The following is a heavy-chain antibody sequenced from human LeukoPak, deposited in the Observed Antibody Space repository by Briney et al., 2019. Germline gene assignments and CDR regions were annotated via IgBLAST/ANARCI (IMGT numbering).Heavy chain of an antibody. J-gene: IGHJ4*02. CDR2: IWYDGSNK. V-gene: IGHV3-33*01. CDR3: ARDGPYYDSSGYYYSYFDY. Sequence: GGSLRLSCAASGFTFRSYGMHWGRQAPGKGLEWVAVIWYDGSNKYYADSVKGRFTISRDNSKNTLYLQMNSLRAEDTAVYYCARDGPYYDSSGYYYSYFDYWGQGTLVTVSS. CDR1: GFTFRSYG. D-gene: IGHD3-22*01.